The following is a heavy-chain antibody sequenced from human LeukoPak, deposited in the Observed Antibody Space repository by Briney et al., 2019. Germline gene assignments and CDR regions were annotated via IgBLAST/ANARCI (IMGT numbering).Heavy chain of an antibody. CDR3: AKDPFPWVPAAYLDY. J-gene: IGHJ4*02. CDR1: RFTFSSYS. Sequence: PGGSLRLSCAASRFTFSSYSMNWVRQAPGKGLEWVSAITGSGGSTYYADSVKGRFTISRDNSKNTLYLQMNSLRAEDTAVYYCAKDPFPWVPAAYLDYWGQGTLVTVSS. D-gene: IGHD2-2*01. CDR2: ITGSGGST. V-gene: IGHV3-23*01.